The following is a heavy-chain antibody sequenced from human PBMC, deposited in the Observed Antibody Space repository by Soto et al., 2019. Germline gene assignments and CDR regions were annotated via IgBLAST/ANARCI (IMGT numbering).Heavy chain of an antibody. CDR3: TRHVDCSGGSCYSGYYYYMEV. D-gene: IGHD2-15*01. Sequence: EVQLVESGGGLVQPGGSLKLSCAASGFTFSDSAMHWVRQASGQGLEWVGRIRSKPNTDATAYAASVKGRFTISRDDSKNTAYLQMNSLKTEDTAVYYCTRHVDCSGGSCYSGYYYYMEVWGKGTTVTVAS. CDR1: GFTFSDSA. J-gene: IGHJ6*03. V-gene: IGHV3-73*01. CDR2: IRSKPNTDAT.